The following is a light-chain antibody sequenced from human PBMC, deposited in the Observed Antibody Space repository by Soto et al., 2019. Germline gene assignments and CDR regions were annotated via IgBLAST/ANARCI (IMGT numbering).Light chain of an antibody. V-gene: IGKV1-33*01. CDR1: QDISHY. CDR3: QQSDSLPIT. CDR2: DAS. J-gene: IGKJ5*01. Sequence: DIQMTQSPSSLSASVGDRVTITCQASQDISHYLNWYQQRPGKAPKLLIYDASNLERGVPSRFSGTRSGTHFTFAITSLQPEDVATYYCQQSDSLPITFGQGTRLE.